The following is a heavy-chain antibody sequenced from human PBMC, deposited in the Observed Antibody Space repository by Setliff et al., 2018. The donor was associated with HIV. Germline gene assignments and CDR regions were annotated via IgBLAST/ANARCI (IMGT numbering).Heavy chain of an antibody. CDR2: VIPVFGTG. V-gene: IGHV1-69*05. J-gene: IGHJ4*01. D-gene: IGHD3-3*01. CDR3: ARVPSPFVQEGYFDD. Sequence: SVKVSCKVSGGTFSGYAVTWVRQAPGQGLEWMGGVIPVFGTGNYAQKFQGRVTITTDESTRTAYMELRSLRSEDTAVYYCARVPSPFVQEGYFDDWGQGTLVTVSS. CDR1: GGTFSGYA.